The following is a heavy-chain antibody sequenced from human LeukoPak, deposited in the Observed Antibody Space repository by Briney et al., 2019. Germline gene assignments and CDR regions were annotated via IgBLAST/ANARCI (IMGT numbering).Heavy chain of an antibody. D-gene: IGHD3-10*01. CDR3: AKDHDYYKSGPI. CDR2: ISGSGGST. CDR1: GFTFSDYA. J-gene: IGHJ3*02. Sequence: GGSLRLSCAASGFTFSDYAMNWVRQAPGKGLEWVSAISGSGGSTHYTDSVKGRFTISRDNSKNALYLQMNSLRAEDTAEYYCAKDHDYYKSGPIWGQGTMVTVSS. V-gene: IGHV3-23*01.